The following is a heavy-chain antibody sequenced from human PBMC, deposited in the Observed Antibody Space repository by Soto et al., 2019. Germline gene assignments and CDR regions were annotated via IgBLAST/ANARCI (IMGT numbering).Heavy chain of an antibody. D-gene: IGHD2-2*01. CDR3: ARDPGNCGSAKCYPGAFDH. CDR2: IWNDGGDK. J-gene: IGHJ4*02. V-gene: IGHV3-33*01. CDR1: GFTFNIYA. Sequence: QVHLVESGGGVIQAGRSLRLSCAASGFTFNIYAMHWVRQAPGRGLEWVAVIWNDGGDKFYADSVKGRFTISRDSSKNTLFLQMNSLSVEDTAVYYCARDPGNCGSAKCYPGAFDHWGQGTLVTVSS.